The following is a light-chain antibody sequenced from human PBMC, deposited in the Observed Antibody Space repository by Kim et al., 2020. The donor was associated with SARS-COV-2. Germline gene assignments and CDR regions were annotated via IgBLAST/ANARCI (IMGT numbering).Light chain of an antibody. Sequence: ASVGDRGTITFRASQSISYWLAWYQQRPGKAPKVLIYRASNLESGVPSRFSGSVSGTEFTLTISSLQPDDFATYYCQQYNSYPWTFGQGTKVDIK. CDR3: QQYNSYPWT. CDR2: RAS. CDR1: QSISYW. J-gene: IGKJ1*01. V-gene: IGKV1-5*03.